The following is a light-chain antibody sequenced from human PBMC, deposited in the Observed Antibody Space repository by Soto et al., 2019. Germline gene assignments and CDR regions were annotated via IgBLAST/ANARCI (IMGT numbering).Light chain of an antibody. V-gene: IGLV1-47*01. CDR1: SSNIGSNY. Sequence: QSVLTQPPSASGTPGQRVTISCSGSSSNIGSNYVNWSQQLPGAAPKLLIYRNSQRPSGVPDRFSGSKSGTSATLGITGFQTGDEADYYCGSWDSSLSAGGVFGTGTKVTVL. CDR2: RNS. J-gene: IGLJ1*01. CDR3: GSWDSSLSAGGV.